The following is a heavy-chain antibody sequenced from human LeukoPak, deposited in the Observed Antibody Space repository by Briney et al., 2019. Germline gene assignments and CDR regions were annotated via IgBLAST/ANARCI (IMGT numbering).Heavy chain of an antibody. V-gene: IGHV4-59*01. CDR3: ARSGTYYYDSSGYYYPIY. J-gene: IGHJ4*02. CDR2: IYYSGST. Sequence: PSETLSLTCTVSGDSISSYYWSWLRQPPGKGLEGIGYIYYSGSTNYNPSLKSRVTISVATSKNQFSLRLSSVTAADTAVYYCARSGTYYYDSSGYYYPIYRGQGTLVTVSS. D-gene: IGHD3-22*01. CDR1: GDSISSYY.